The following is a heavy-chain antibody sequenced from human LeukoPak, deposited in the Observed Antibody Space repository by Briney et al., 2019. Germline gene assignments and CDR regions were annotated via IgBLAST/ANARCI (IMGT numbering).Heavy chain of an antibody. CDR3: AKGIAAAGTDYFDY. D-gene: IGHD6-13*01. CDR2: ISWDGGST. Sequence: GGSLRLSCAASGFTFDDYTMHWVRQAPGKGLEWVSLISWDGGSTYYADSVKGRFTISRDNSRNSLYLQMNSLRTEDTALYYCAKGIAAAGTDYFDYWGQGTLVTVPS. CDR1: GFTFDDYT. V-gene: IGHV3-43*01. J-gene: IGHJ4*02.